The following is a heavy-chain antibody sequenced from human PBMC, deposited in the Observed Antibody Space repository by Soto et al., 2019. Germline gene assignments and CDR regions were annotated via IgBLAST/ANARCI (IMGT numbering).Heavy chain of an antibody. D-gene: IGHD4-17*01. CDR3: ARRYGPGFDY. Sequence: QVQLQESGPGLVKPSETLSLTCTVSGGSISSYYWSWIRQPPGKGLEWIGYIYYSGSTNYNPSLKSRVTISVDTSKIQFSLTLSSVTATDTSVYYCARRYGPGFDYWGQGTLVTVSS. CDR2: IYYSGST. CDR1: GGSISSYY. J-gene: IGHJ4*02. V-gene: IGHV4-59*08.